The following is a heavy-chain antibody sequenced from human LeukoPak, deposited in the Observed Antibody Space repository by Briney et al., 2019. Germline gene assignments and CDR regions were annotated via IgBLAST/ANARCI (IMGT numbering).Heavy chain of an antibody. CDR2: INPICGTA. V-gene: IGHV1-69*05. CDR1: GYTFTSYD. Sequence: SVKVSCKASGYTFTSYDINWVRQAPGQGLEWMGIINPICGTANYAQKFRGRVTITTDESTSTAYMELSSLRSEDTAVYYCATPRRPSYYYDSSGFRGEFGYWGQGTLVTVSS. CDR3: ATPRRPSYYYDSSGFRGEFGY. D-gene: IGHD3-22*01. J-gene: IGHJ4*02.